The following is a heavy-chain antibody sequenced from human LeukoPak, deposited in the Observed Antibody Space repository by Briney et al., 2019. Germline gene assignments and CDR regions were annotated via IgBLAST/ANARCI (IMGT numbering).Heavy chain of an antibody. CDR1: GFTFSSYS. J-gene: IGHJ5*02. CDR2: ISSSSYI. D-gene: IGHD3-3*01. V-gene: IGHV3-21*01. Sequence: GGSLRLSCAASGFTFSSYSMNWVRQAPGKGLEWVSSISSSSYIYYADSVKGRFTISRDNAKNSLYLQMNSMRAEDTAVYYCARQEDFGVVITFNWFDPWGQGTLVTVSS. CDR3: ARQEDFGVVITFNWFDP.